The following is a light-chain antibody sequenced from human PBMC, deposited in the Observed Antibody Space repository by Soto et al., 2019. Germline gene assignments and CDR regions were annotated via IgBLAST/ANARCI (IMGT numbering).Light chain of an antibody. CDR3: SSYTSISTYV. CDR2: DVT. Sequence: QSALTQPASVSGSPGQSITISCTGTSSDVGGYNFVSWYQQHPDKAPKLMVYDVTNRPSGVSNRFSGSKSGNTASLTISGLQAEDEADYYCSSYTSISTYVFGPGTKVTV. CDR1: SSDVGGYNF. V-gene: IGLV2-14*01. J-gene: IGLJ1*01.